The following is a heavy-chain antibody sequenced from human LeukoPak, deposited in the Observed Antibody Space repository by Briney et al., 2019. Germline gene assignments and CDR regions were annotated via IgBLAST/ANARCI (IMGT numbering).Heavy chain of an antibody. CDR1: GFTFSSYA. Sequence: GGSLRLSCAASGFTFSSYAMSWVRQAPGKGLEWVSAISGSGGSTYYADSVKGRFTISRDNSKNTLYLQMNSLRAEDTAVYYCAKDRSVVWLWFGPAGGWGQGTLVTVSS. J-gene: IGHJ4*02. D-gene: IGHD3-10*01. V-gene: IGHV3-23*01. CDR3: AKDRSVVWLWFGPAGG. CDR2: ISGSGGST.